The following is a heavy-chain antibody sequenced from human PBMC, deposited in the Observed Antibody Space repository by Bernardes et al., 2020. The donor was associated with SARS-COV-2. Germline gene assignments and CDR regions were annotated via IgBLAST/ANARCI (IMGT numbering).Heavy chain of an antibody. CDR2: INGDGRTT. Sequence: SLRLSCVGSGFSLSSYWMHWVRQAPGTGPVWVSRINGDGRTTNYADSVKGRFTISRDNAKNALYLHMNSLRAEDTAVYYCTRVLDGRAGAFDIWGQGTLVTVSS. J-gene: IGHJ3*02. CDR1: GFSLSSYW. V-gene: IGHV3-74*01. D-gene: IGHD2-15*01. CDR3: TRVLDGRAGAFDI.